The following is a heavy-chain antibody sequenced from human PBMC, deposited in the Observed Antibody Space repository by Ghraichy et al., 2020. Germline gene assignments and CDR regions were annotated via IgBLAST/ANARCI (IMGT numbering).Heavy chain of an antibody. Sequence: GGSLRLSCAASGFTFSGSSMHWVRQASGKGLEWVGRIRSKANNYATAYAASVKGRFTFSRDDSKNTVYLQMNSLKTEDTAVYYCTYCGGDSVCAFEMWGQGTMVIVSS. CDR3: TYCGGDSVCAFEM. D-gene: IGHD2-21*02. CDR1: GFTFSGSS. J-gene: IGHJ3*02. CDR2: IRSKANNYAT. V-gene: IGHV3-73*01.